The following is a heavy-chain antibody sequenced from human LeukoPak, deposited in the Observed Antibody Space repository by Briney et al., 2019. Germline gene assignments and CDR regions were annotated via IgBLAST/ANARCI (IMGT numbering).Heavy chain of an antibody. V-gene: IGHV4-61*02. D-gene: IGHD5-18*01. J-gene: IGHJ5*02. CDR2: IYTSGST. Sequence: SETLSLTCTVSGGSISSGSYYWSWIRQPAGKGLEWIGRIYTSGSTNYNPSLKSRVTISVDKSKNQFSLKLSSVTAADTAVYYCARESGYSLPFDPWGQGTLVTVSS. CDR1: GGSISSGSYY. CDR3: ARESGYSLPFDP.